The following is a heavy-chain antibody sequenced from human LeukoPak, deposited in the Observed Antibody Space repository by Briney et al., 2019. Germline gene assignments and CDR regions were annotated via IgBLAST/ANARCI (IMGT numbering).Heavy chain of an antibody. V-gene: IGHV4-59*01. D-gene: IGHD5-24*01. CDR1: GGSISSYY. CDR2: IHYSGST. J-gene: IGHJ3*02. Sequence: SETLSLTCTVSGGSISSYYWSWIRQPPGKGLEWIGYIHYSGSTNYNPSLKSRVTISVDTSKNQFSLKLRSVTAADTAVYYCAREAREGHVFDIWGQGTMVTVSS. CDR3: AREAREGHVFDI.